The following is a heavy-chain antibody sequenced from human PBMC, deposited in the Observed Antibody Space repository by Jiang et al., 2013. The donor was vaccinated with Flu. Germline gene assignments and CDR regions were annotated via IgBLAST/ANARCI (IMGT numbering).Heavy chain of an antibody. CDR3: ARGGITGTTGDY. CDR1: GYTFTSYG. Sequence: SCKASGYTFTSYGISWVRQALDKGLSGWDGSALTMVTQTNAQKLQGRVTMTTDTSTSTAYMELRSLRSDDTAVYYCARGGITGTTGDYWGQGTLVTVSS. J-gene: IGHJ4*02. CDR2: SALTMVT. V-gene: IGHV1-18*01. D-gene: IGHD1-7*01.